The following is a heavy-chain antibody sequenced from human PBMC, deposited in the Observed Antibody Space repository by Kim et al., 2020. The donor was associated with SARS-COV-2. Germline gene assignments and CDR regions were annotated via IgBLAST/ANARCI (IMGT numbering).Heavy chain of an antibody. V-gene: IGHV1-46*01. D-gene: IGHD3-9*01. CDR1: GYTFTSYY. Sequence: ASVKVSCKASGYTFTSYYMHWVRQAPGQGLEWMGIINPSGGSTSYAQKFQGRVTMTRDTSTSTVYMELSSLRPEDTAVYYCARVVIEDYDILTGYYNWDAVDVMSMDVWGQGTTVTVSS. CDR3: ARVVIEDYDILTGYYNWDAVDVMSMDV. J-gene: IGHJ6*02. CDR2: INPSGGST.